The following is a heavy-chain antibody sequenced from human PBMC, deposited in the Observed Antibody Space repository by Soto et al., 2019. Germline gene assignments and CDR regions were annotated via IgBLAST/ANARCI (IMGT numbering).Heavy chain of an antibody. V-gene: IGHV4-39*01. CDR2: VYYSGST. CDR1: GGSISSSTYY. J-gene: IGHJ4*02. CDR3: ARHQYYYDSSGYTLDY. D-gene: IGHD3-22*01. Sequence: ASETLSLTCTVSGGSISSSTYYWGWIRQPPGKGLEWIGSVYYSGSTYYNPSLKSRVPISVDTSNNQFSLKLNSVTAADTAVYYCARHQYYYDSSGYTLDYWGQETLVTVSS.